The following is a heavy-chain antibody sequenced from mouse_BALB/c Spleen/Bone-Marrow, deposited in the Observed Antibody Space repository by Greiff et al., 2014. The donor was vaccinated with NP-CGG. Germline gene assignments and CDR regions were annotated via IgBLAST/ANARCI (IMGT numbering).Heavy chain of an antibody. J-gene: IGHJ2*01. D-gene: IGHD1-1*01. CDR3: ARRTTGVAPFDY. CDR1: GYAFTNYL. Sequence: QVQLQQSGAELARPGTSVKMSCKASGYAFTNYLIEWVKQRPGQGLEWIGVINPGSRSTNYNEKFKGKATLTADKSSSTAYMQLSSLTSDDSAVYFCARRTTGVAPFDYWGQGTTLTVSS. CDR2: INPGSRST. V-gene: IGHV1-54*01.